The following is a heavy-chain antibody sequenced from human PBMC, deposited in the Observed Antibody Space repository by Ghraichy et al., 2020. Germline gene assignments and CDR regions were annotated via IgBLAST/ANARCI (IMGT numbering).Heavy chain of an antibody. CDR1: GGSISSYY. V-gene: IGHV4-59*08. CDR3: TRSFDV. Sequence: ESLRLSCTVSGGSISSYYWNWFRQPPGKGLEWIGDIYYSGSTNYNPSLKSRVTISVDMSKNQFSLKLSSVTAADTAVYYCTRSFDVWGRGTLVTVSS. J-gene: IGHJ2*01. CDR2: IYYSGST.